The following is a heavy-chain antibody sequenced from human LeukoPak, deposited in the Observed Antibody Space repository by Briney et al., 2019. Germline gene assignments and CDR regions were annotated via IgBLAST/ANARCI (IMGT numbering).Heavy chain of an antibody. V-gene: IGHV4-61*02. Sequence: PSQTLSLTCTVSGGSISSGSYYWSWIRQPAGKGLEWIGRIYTSGSTNYNPSLKSRVTISVDTSKNQFSLKLSSVTAADTAVYYCAREEDIVVVPAALYYYYMDVWGKGITVTVSS. CDR2: IYTSGST. J-gene: IGHJ6*03. D-gene: IGHD2-2*01. CDR3: AREEDIVVVPAALYYYYMDV. CDR1: GGSISSGSYY.